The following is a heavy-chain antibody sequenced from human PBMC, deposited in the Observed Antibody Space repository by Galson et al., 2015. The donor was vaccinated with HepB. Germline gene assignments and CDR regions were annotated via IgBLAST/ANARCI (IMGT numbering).Heavy chain of an antibody. D-gene: IGHD3-16*01. J-gene: IGHJ3*02. V-gene: IGHV6-1*01. CDR1: GDSVSNNSAT. CDR3: AREMNLGFAFDI. Sequence: CAISGDSVSNNSATWNWIRQSPSRGLEWLGRTYYRSKWYNDYAVSVKSRITINPDTSKNQFSLQLNSVTPEDTAVYHCAREMNLGFAFDIWGQGTMVTVSS. CDR2: TYYRSKWYN.